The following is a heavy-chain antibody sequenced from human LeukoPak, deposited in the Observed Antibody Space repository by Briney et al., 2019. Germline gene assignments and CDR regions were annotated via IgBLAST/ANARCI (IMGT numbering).Heavy chain of an antibody. CDR1: GYTFTGYY. CDR3: ARAGEWLWYYGSGSPSNWFDP. Sequence: ASVKVSCKASGYTFTGYYMHWVRQAPGQGLEWMGWINPNSGGTNYAQEFQGRVTMTRDTSISTAYMELSRLRSDDTAVYYCARAGEWLWYYGSGSPSNWFDPWGQGTLVTVSS. D-gene: IGHD3-10*01. CDR2: INPNSGGT. V-gene: IGHV1-2*02. J-gene: IGHJ5*02.